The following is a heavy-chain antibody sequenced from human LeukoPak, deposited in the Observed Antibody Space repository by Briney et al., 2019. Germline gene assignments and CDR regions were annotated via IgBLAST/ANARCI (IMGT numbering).Heavy chain of an antibody. J-gene: IGHJ3*02. V-gene: IGHV2-70*11. CDR1: GFSLSASGMC. Sequence: SGPALVKPTQTLTLTCTFSGFSLSASGMCVSWIRQPPGKALEWLARIDWDDDKYYTTSLKTRLTISKDTSKNQVVLTVTNMDPVDTATYYCARGRHARDIWGQGTMVTVSS. CDR2: IDWDDDK. CDR3: ARGRHARDI.